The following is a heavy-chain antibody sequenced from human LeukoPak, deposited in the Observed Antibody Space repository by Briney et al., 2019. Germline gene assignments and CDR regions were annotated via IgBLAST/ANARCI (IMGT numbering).Heavy chain of an antibody. CDR3: ARDSGGFDY. Sequence: GGSLRLSCAASGFTFSTYRMSWVRQAPGKGLEWVSYISSSSSTIYYADSVKGRFTISRDNAKNSLYLQMNSLRAEDTAVYYCARDSGGFDYWGQGTLVTVSS. CDR1: GFTFSTYR. D-gene: IGHD1-26*01. V-gene: IGHV3-48*04. CDR2: ISSSSSTI. J-gene: IGHJ4*02.